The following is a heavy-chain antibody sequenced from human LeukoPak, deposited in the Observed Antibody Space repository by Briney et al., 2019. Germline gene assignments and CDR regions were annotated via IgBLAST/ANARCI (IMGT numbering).Heavy chain of an antibody. J-gene: IGHJ4*02. Sequence: GGSLRLSCAASGFTFSSYSMNWVRQAPGKGLEWVSSISSSSSYIYYADSVKGRFTISRDNAKNSLYLQMNSLRAEDTAVYYCAREIAAAASDYWGQGTLVTVSS. CDR1: GFTFSSYS. CDR2: ISSSSSYI. V-gene: IGHV3-21*01. D-gene: IGHD6-13*01. CDR3: AREIAAAASDY.